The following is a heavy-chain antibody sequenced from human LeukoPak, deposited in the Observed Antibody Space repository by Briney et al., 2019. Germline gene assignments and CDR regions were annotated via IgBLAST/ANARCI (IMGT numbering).Heavy chain of an antibody. CDR2: IKQDESEK. J-gene: IGHJ4*02. V-gene: IGHV3-7*01. D-gene: IGHD2-15*01. Sequence: RGCLRLSCAVSGFSLSSYWMSWVRQAPEEGLGWVANIKQDESEKYYVDSVRGRFTISRDNAKNSLYLQMSSLRADDTAVYYCARMGRAIASWGQGTLVTVSS. CDR3: ARMGRAIAS. CDR1: GFSLSSYW.